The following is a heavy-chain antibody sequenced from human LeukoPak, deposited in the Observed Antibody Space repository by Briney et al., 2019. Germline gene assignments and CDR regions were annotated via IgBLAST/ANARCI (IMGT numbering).Heavy chain of an antibody. D-gene: IGHD6-13*01. V-gene: IGHV4-34*01. J-gene: IGHJ4*02. CDR1: GGSFSGYY. CDR2: INHSGST. CDR3: ARAGRQLGLYYFDY. Sequence: SETLSLTCAVYGGSFSGYYWSWIRQPPGKGLEWIGEINHSGSTNYNPSLKSRVTISVDTSKNQFSLQLNSVTPEDTAVYYCARAGRQLGLYYFDYWGQGTLVTVSS.